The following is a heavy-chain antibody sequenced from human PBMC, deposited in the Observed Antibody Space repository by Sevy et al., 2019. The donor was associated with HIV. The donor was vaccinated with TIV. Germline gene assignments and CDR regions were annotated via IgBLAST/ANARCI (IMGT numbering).Heavy chain of an antibody. D-gene: IGHD1-26*01. Sequence: TLSLTCAASGITFSSYAMSWVRQAPGKGLEYVSGISGSGANTYHADSVKGRFSISRDNSKNTLYLQMNSLRAGDTAVYYCAKDGGSFAYDMWGLGTMVTVSS. CDR3: AKDGGSFAYDM. V-gene: IGHV3-23*01. CDR1: GITFSSYA. J-gene: IGHJ3*02. CDR2: ISGSGANT.